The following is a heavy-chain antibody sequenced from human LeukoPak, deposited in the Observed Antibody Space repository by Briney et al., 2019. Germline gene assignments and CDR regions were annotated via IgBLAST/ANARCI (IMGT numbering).Heavy chain of an antibody. J-gene: IGHJ6*03. D-gene: IGHD2/OR15-2a*01. V-gene: IGHV4-61*02. CDR1: GGSISSGSYY. Sequence: SETLSLTCTVSGGSISSGSYYWSWIREPAGKGLEWIGRIYTSGSTNYNPSLKSRVTISVDTSKNQFSLKLSSVTAADTAVYYCARTLPYYYYMDVWGKGTTVTVSS. CDR3: ARTLPYYYYMDV. CDR2: IYTSGST.